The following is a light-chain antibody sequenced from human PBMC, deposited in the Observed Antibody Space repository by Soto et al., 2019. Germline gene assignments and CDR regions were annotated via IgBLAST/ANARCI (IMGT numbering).Light chain of an antibody. V-gene: IGKV2-30*01. CDR2: KVS. Sequence: EVELTQSPLSLPVTLGQPASISCRSTHILLYSDGNIYLNWFHQRPGQSPRRLIYKVSNRDSGVPDRFSGSGSDTDFTLKISRVEAEDVGVYYCMQGTHWPPTFGQGTKVEIK. J-gene: IGKJ1*01. CDR3: MQGTHWPPT. CDR1: HILLYSDGNIY.